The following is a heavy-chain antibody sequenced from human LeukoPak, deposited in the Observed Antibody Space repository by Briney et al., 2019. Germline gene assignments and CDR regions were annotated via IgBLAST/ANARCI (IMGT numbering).Heavy chain of an antibody. Sequence: GESLKISCKGSGYSFTSYWIGWVRQMPGKGLEWMGIIYPGDSDTRYSPSFQGQVTISADKSISTAYLQWSSLKASDTAMYYCARQRTTVTTDSYADYWGQGTLVTVSS. CDR2: IYPGDSDT. CDR1: GYSFTSYW. V-gene: IGHV5-51*01. J-gene: IGHJ4*02. D-gene: IGHD4-17*01. CDR3: ARQRTTVTTDSYADY.